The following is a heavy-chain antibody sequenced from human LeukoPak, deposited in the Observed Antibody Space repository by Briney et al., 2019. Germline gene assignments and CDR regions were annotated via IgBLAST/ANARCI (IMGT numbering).Heavy chain of an antibody. Sequence: PSETLSLTCTVSGGSISSSSYYWGWIRQPPGKGLEWIGSIYYSGSTCYSPSLKSRVTISVDTSKNQFSLKLSSVTAADTAVYYCAGIAAAGTGGYWGQGTLVTVSS. CDR3: AGIAAAGTGGY. CDR2: IYYSGST. J-gene: IGHJ4*02. CDR1: GGSISSSSYY. V-gene: IGHV4-39*01. D-gene: IGHD6-13*01.